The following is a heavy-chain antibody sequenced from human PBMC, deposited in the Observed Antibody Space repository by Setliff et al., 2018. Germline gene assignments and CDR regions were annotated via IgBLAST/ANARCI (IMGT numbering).Heavy chain of an antibody. CDR2: VFSGDSDT. J-gene: IGHJ3*02. V-gene: IGHV5-51*01. CDR3: SRLGAPASHDAFDI. Sequence: GESLKISCKGSGYRFTTYWIGWVRQMPGKGLEWMGIVFSGDSDTRYSPSFQGQVTMSADKSINTAYLQWRSLKASDTAMYYCSRLGAPASHDAFDIWGQGTMVTVSS. D-gene: IGHD6-25*01. CDR1: GYRFTTYW.